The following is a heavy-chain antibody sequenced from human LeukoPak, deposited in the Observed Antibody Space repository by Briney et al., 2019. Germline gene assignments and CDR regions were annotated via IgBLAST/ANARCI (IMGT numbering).Heavy chain of an antibody. CDR1: GFTFRSYG. D-gene: IGHD3-22*01. Sequence: PGGSLRPSCAASGFTFRSYGIHSVRLAPGKGLEWLAFIRYDGSKKDYAGSVKGRFTISRDKSKNTLYLQMNSLRAEDTAVYYCAKGGYSYDSSGHNYFDYWGQGSLVTVSS. V-gene: IGHV3-30*02. J-gene: IGHJ4*02. CDR2: IRYDGSKK. CDR3: AKGGYSYDSSGHNYFDY.